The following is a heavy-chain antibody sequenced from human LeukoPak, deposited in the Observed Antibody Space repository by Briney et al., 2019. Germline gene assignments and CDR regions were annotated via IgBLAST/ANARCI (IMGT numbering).Heavy chain of an antibody. Sequence: SETLSLTRPVSGGSLSSYYWSRVRQPPGEGMGWVGYIYYSGSTNYNPSLKSRVTISVDTSKNQFSLKLSSVTAADTAVYYCARVGGTNYYYGMDVWGQGTTVTVSS. J-gene: IGHJ6*02. CDR2: IYYSGST. V-gene: IGHV4-59*01. D-gene: IGHD4-23*01. CDR3: ARVGGTNYYYGMDV. CDR1: GGSLSSYY.